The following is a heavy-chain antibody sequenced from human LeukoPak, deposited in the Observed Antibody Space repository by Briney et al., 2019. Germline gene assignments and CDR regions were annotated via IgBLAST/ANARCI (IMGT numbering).Heavy chain of an antibody. V-gene: IGHV3-21*04. CDR1: GFTFSSYS. CDR2: ISSSSSYI. Sequence: PGGSLRLSCAASGFTFSSYSMNWVRQAPGKGLEWVSSISSSSSYIYYADSVKGRFTISRDNAKNSLYLQMNSLRAEDTAVYYCAGGGNGNWFDPWGQGTLVTVSS. CDR3: AGGGNGNWFDP. J-gene: IGHJ5*02. D-gene: IGHD1-1*01.